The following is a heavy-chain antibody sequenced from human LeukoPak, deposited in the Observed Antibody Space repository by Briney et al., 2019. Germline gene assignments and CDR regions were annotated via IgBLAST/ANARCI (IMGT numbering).Heavy chain of an antibody. Sequence: GGSLRLSCAASGFTFSSSGMHWVRQAPGKGLEWVAFIRYDGSNKYYADSVKGRFTISRDNSKNTLYLQMNSLRAEDTAVYYCAKDRDSGGYYYDYWGQGTLVTVSS. CDR1: GFTFSSSG. V-gene: IGHV3-30*02. CDR2: IRYDGSNK. D-gene: IGHD3-22*01. J-gene: IGHJ4*02. CDR3: AKDRDSGGYYYDY.